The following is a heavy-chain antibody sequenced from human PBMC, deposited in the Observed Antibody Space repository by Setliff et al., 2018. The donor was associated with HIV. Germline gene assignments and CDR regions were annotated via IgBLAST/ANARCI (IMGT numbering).Heavy chain of an antibody. Sequence: PGGSLRLSCAASGFTFDDYTMQWVRQTPGKGLEWVSLISWDGYTTYYADSVKGRFTVSRDNSKNSLYLQMNSLRPDDTALYYCATHLAVAGGAGYYFDSWGQGTLVTVSS. CDR3: ATHLAVAGGAGYYFDS. V-gene: IGHV3-43*01. CDR1: GFTFDDYT. D-gene: IGHD6-19*01. CDR2: ISWDGYTT. J-gene: IGHJ4*02.